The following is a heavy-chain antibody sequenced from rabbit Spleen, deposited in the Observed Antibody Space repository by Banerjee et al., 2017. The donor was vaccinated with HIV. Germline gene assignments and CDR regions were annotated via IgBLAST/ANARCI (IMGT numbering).Heavy chain of an antibody. CDR2: IYIGSGST. J-gene: IGHJ4*01. CDR1: GFSFSSSAY. CDR3: ASCGVYSRFDL. D-gene: IGHD4-1*01. V-gene: IGHV1S40*01. Sequence: QSLEESGGDLVKPGASLTLTCTASGFSFSSSAYMCWVRQAPGKGLEWIGCIYIGSGSTWYASWAKGRFTISKTSSTTVALQATSLTAADTATYFCASCGVYSRFDLWGPGTLVTVS.